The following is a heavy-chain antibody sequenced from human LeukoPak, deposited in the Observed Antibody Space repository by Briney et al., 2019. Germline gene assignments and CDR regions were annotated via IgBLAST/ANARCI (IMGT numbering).Heavy chain of an antibody. J-gene: IGHJ6*02. V-gene: IGHV3-66*01. CDR3: ARGHCSSISCSTYNYYGMDV. D-gene: IGHD2-2*02. CDR1: EFTVSSDY. Sequence: PGGSLRLSCAASEFTVSSDYMTWVRQAPGKGLEWVSVLYSDGSAYYADSVKDRFTISRDNSKNTPYLQMNSLRAEDTAVYYCARGHCSSISCSTYNYYGMDVWGQGTTVTVSS. CDR2: LYSDGSA.